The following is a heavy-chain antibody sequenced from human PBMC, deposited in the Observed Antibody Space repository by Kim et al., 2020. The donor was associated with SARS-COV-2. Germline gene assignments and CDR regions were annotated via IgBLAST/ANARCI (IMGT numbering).Heavy chain of an antibody. CDR3: ARGHGYYDFWSGYYTLRTSGSNFRY. CDR2: MNPNSGNT. Sequence: ASVKVSCKASGYTFTSYDINWVRQATGQGLEWMGWMNPNSGNTGYAQKFQGRVTMTRNTSISTAYMELSSLRSEDTAVYYCARGHGYYDFWSGYYTLRTSGSNFRYWGQGTLVNVSP. CDR1: GYTFTSYD. D-gene: IGHD3-3*01. V-gene: IGHV1-8*01. J-gene: IGHJ4*02.